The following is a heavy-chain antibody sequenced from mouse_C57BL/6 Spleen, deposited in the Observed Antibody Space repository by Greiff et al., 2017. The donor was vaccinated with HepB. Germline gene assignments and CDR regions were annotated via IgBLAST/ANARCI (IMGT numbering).Heavy chain of an antibody. Sequence: VQLPQSGPALVNPGASVKISCKASGYSFTDYNMNSVKQSNGKILEWIGVITPNFGTTSYNQKFKGKATLTVDQSSSTAYMQLNSLTSEDSAVYYCAKDYGSSYWYFDVWGTGTTVTVSS. V-gene: IGHV1-39*01. CDR2: ITPNFGTT. J-gene: IGHJ1*03. CDR1: GYSFTDYN. CDR3: AKDYGSSYWYFDV. D-gene: IGHD1-1*01.